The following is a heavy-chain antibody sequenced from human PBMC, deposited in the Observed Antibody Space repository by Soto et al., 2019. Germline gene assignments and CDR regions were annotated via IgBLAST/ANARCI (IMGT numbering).Heavy chain of an antibody. Sequence: QPQLVQSGAELKKPGSSVKVSCKASGGTFSSNAISWVRQAPGQGLEWLGGIIPIYDTSNYAEKFQGRVTTSANRSTITAYMELRSLRSEYTAVYYCARGAVMSVIPPRYTTNVWGQGTTVTVSS. CDR1: GGTFSSNA. V-gene: IGHV1-69*06. CDR3: ARGAVMSVIPPRYTTNV. D-gene: IGHD2-8*02. J-gene: IGHJ6*02. CDR2: IIPIYDTS.